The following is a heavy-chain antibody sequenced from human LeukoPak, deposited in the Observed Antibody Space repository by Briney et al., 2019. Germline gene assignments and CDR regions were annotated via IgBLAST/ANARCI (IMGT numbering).Heavy chain of an antibody. V-gene: IGHV4-39*01. D-gene: IGHD5-24*01. Sequence: SETLSLTCTVSGGSISNSSYQWGWIRQPPGKGLDWIGSIYYSGSTYYNPSLKSRVTISLDTSKNQFSLKLSSVTAADTAVYYCARNLRLQLKYAFDIWGQGTMVTVSS. CDR3: ARNLRLQLKYAFDI. CDR2: IYYSGST. CDR1: GGSISNSSYQ. J-gene: IGHJ3*02.